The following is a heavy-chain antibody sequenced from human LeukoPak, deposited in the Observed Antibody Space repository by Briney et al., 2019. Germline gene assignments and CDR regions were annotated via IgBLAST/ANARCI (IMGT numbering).Heavy chain of an antibody. J-gene: IGHJ4*02. CDR1: GYTFTSYG. Sequence: ASVKVSCKASGYTFTSYGISWVRQAPGHGLEWMGWISAYNGNTNYAQKLQARVTMTTDTSTSTAYMELRSLRSDDTAVYYCAREEVAAAGTQFDYWGQGTLVTVSS. D-gene: IGHD6-13*01. CDR2: ISAYNGNT. CDR3: AREEVAAAGTQFDY. V-gene: IGHV1-18*01.